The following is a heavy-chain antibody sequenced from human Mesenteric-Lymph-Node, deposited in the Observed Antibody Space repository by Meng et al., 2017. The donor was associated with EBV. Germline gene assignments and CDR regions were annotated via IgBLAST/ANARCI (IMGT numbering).Heavy chain of an antibody. CDR1: GGSFSNYY. CDR3: ARGVQVAWRFDP. J-gene: IGHJ5*02. D-gene: IGHD2-15*01. CDR2: INHSGSA. V-gene: IGHV4-34*02. Sequence: QGQRKQWGAGLLKPSETRAPTFEVSGGSFSNYYWSWIRQNPGKGLEWIGEINHSGSANYNPSLKSRVTISIDTSKNQFSLRLNSVTAADTAVYYCARGVQVAWRFDPWGQGTLVTVSS.